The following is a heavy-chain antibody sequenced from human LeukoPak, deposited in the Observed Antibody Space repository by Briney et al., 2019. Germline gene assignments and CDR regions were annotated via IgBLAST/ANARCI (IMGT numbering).Heavy chain of an antibody. D-gene: IGHD6-19*01. J-gene: IGHJ5*02. V-gene: IGHV1-18*01. Sequence: ASVKVSFKASCYQFNSLGISLVRQAAGQGPEWIGCLSSYNVNTNYAQKLQGRATIITDAYSSTAYMELRSMISDDKAVYYCGRDSSSAVAGSLWFDPWGQGTLVTVSS. CDR1: CYQFNSLG. CDR3: GRDSSSAVAGSLWFDP. CDR2: LSSYNVNT.